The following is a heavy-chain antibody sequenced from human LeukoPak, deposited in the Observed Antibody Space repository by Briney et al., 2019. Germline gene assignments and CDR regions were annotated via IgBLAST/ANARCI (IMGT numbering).Heavy chain of an antibody. CDR3: AKGPHVGSGYHPDY. CDR1: GFTFSSYW. Sequence: GGSLRLSCAASGFTFSSYWLSWVRQAPGKGLEWVSTITGSDDRTYYADSVKGRFTISRDYSRNTLHFQMNSLRVEDTAMYYCAKGPHVGSGYHPDYWGQGTLVTVSS. J-gene: IGHJ4*02. D-gene: IGHD3-22*01. V-gene: IGHV3-23*01. CDR2: ITGSDDRT.